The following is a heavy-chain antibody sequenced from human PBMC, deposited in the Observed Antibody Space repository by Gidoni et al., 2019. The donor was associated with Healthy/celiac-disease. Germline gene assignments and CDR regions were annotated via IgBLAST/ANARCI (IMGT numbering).Heavy chain of an antibody. CDR3: AQGKQQLVLDY. CDR1: GFPFDDYA. Sequence: EVQLVESGGGLVQPGRSLRRSCAASGFPFDDYAMHWVRQAPGKGLEWFSGISWNSGRIGYADSVKGRFTISRDNAKNSLYLQMNSLRAEYPALYYCAQGKQQLVLDYWVQGTLVTVSS. V-gene: IGHV3-9*01. CDR2: ISWNSGRI. D-gene: IGHD6-13*01. J-gene: IGHJ4*02.